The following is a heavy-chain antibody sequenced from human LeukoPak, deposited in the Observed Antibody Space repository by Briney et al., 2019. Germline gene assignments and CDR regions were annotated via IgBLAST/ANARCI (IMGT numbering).Heavy chain of an antibody. V-gene: IGHV3-7*01. CDR1: GFAFSDSW. CDR2: IKGDGSAK. D-gene: IGHD5-18*01. Sequence: GGSLRLSCTASGFAFSDSWMTWIRQAPGKGLEWVAFIKGDGSAKKYVDSVKGRFTISRDNAKNSLFLQMNSLRAEDTAVYYCARDRGWIQHDIWGQGTMVTVSS. J-gene: IGHJ3*02. CDR3: ARDRGWIQHDI.